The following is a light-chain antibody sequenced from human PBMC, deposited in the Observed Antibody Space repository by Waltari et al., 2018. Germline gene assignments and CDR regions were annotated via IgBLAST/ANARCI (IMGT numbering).Light chain of an antibody. CDR3: AVWDDSLNGLV. CDR2: FND. Sequence: QSVLTQPPSISEAPRQRVTISCSGSSSNNGNNGVNWYQHFPGKAPRLLIYFNDVLPSGVSDRFSGSQSGTSASLAISGLQSEDEADYYCAVWDDSLNGLVFGGGTKLTV. V-gene: IGLV1-36*01. CDR1: SSNNGNNG. J-gene: IGLJ3*02.